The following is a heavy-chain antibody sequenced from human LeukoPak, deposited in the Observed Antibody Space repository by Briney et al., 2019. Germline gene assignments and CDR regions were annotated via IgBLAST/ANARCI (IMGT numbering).Heavy chain of an antibody. CDR1: GYTFTSYA. Sequence: SVKVSCKASGYTFTSYAMHWVRQAPGQGLEWMGGIISAFGPANYAQKFQGRVTITADESINTAYMELSSLRSEDTAVYYCARGVVPAAITSWFDPWGQGTLVTVSS. J-gene: IGHJ5*02. D-gene: IGHD2-2*01. CDR2: IISAFGPA. V-gene: IGHV1-69*13. CDR3: ARGVVPAAITSWFDP.